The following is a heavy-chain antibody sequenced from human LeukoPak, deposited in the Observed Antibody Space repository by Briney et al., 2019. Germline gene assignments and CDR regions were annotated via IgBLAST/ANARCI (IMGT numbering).Heavy chain of an antibody. V-gene: IGHV3-23*01. CDR1: GFTVSSNY. J-gene: IGHJ4*02. CDR2: IVDSPGGT. CDR3: ARGRSAWFFDY. D-gene: IGHD6-19*01. Sequence: PGGSLRLSCAASGFTVSSNYMNWVRQAPGKGLEWVAGIVDSPGGTHYTDSVKGRFTISRDNSKSTLFLQMDSLRAEDTAVYYCARGRSAWFFDYWGQGTLVTVSS.